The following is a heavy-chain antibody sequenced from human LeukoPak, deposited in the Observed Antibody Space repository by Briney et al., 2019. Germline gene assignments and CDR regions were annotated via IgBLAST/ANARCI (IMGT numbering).Heavy chain of an antibody. CDR1: GGSMSSFY. D-gene: IGHD1-26*01. Sequence: SETLSLTCTVSGGSMSSFYWSWTRQSAGKGLEYIGRIYASGSTDYSPSLMNRVTMSLDTSRNQFSLRLTSVTAADTAIYYCARDGAATFSDYWGQGTLVTVSS. CDR2: IYASGST. J-gene: IGHJ4*02. CDR3: ARDGAATFSDY. V-gene: IGHV4-4*07.